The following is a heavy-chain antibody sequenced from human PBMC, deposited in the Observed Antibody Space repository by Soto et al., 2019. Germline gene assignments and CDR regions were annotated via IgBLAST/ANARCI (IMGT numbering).Heavy chain of an antibody. CDR2: IYWNDDK. Sequence: QITLKESGPTLVKPTQTLTLTCTFSGFSLSTSGVGVGWIRQPPGKALEWLALIYWNDDKRYSPSLKSRLTITKDTSKNQVVLTMTNMDPVDTATYYCAHVNPRAETYYYDSSGYPGALGAFDIWGQGTMVTVSS. J-gene: IGHJ3*02. CDR1: GFSLSTSGVG. D-gene: IGHD3-22*01. CDR3: AHVNPRAETYYYDSSGYPGALGAFDI. V-gene: IGHV2-5*01.